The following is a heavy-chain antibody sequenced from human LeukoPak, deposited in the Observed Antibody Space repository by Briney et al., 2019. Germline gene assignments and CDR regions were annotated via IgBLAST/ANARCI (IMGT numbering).Heavy chain of an antibody. V-gene: IGHV3-23*01. CDR2: ISGSGGST. D-gene: IGHD2-2*01. CDR3: AKDRRVVVVPAAVDY. Sequence: PGGSLRLSCAASGFTFSSYAMSWVRQAPGKRLEWVSAISGSGGSTYYADSVKGRFTISRDNSKNTLYLQMNSLRAEDTAVYYCAKDRRVVVVPAAVDYWGQGTLVTVSS. J-gene: IGHJ4*02. CDR1: GFTFSSYA.